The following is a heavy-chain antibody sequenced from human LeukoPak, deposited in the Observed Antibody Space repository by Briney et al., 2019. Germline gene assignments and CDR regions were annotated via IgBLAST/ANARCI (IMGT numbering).Heavy chain of an antibody. J-gene: IGHJ4*02. CDR2: IYTSGST. CDR3: AREGQQLVPPFDY. CDR1: GSISSGSYY. Sequence: KPSETLSLTCTVSGSISSGSYYWSWIRQPAGKGLEWIGRIYTSGSTNYNPSLESRVTISVDTSKNQFSLKLTSLTAADTAVYYCAREGQQLVPPFDYWGQGTLVTVSS. D-gene: IGHD6-6*01. V-gene: IGHV4-61*02.